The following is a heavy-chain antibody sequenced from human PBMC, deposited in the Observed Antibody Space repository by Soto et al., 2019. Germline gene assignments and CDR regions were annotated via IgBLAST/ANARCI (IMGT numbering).Heavy chain of an antibody. V-gene: IGHV4-39*07. J-gene: IGHJ6*03. CDR3: ARGYCSSTSCYENYYYYMDV. Sequence: SETLSLTCTVSGGSISSSSYYWGWIRQPPGKGLEWIGSIYYSGSTNYNPSLKSRVTISVDTSKNQFSLKLSSVTAADTAVYYCARGYCSSTSCYENYYYYMDVWGKGTTVTVSS. CDR2: IYYSGST. D-gene: IGHD2-2*01. CDR1: GGSISSSSYY.